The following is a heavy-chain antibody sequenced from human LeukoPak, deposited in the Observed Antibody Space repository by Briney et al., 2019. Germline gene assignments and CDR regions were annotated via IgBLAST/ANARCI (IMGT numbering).Heavy chain of an antibody. D-gene: IGHD6-13*01. Sequence: GGSLRLSCAASGFTFSSYAMHWVRQAPGKGLEWVAVISYDGSYKYYADSVKGRFTVARDNSKNTLYLQMNSLRAEDTAVYYCARDGAAAGTFDYWGQGTLVTVSS. CDR3: ARDGAAAGTFDY. CDR2: ISYDGSYK. J-gene: IGHJ4*02. CDR1: GFTFSSYA. V-gene: IGHV3-30*04.